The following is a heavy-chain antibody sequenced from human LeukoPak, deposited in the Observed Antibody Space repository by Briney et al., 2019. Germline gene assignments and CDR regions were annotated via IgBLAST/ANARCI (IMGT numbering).Heavy chain of an antibody. CDR3: ARWTSGGHTFDY. CDR2: IFASGSA. J-gene: IGHJ4*02. D-gene: IGHD1-26*01. V-gene: IGHV4-61*05. Sequence: SETLSLTCTISGSSISSISSYSWSWIRQPPGKGLEWIGYIFASGSANYNPSLKSRVTISVDTSKNQFSLKLSSVTAADTAVYYCARWTSGGHTFDYWGQGTLVTVSS. CDR1: GSSISSISSYS.